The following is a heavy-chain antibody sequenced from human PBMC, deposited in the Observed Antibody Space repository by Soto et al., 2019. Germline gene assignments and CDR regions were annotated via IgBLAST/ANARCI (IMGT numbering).Heavy chain of an antibody. CDR1: GYTFTSYY. D-gene: IGHD2-21*02. CDR2: INPSGGST. CDR3: ARTIAYCGGDCYFDYYYGMDV. Sequence: ASVKVSCKASGYTFTSYYMHWVRQAPGRGLEWMGIINPSGGSTSYARKFQGRVTMTRDTSTSTVYMELSSLRSEDTAVYYCARTIAYCGGDCYFDYYYGMDVWGQGTTVTVSS. V-gene: IGHV1-46*01. J-gene: IGHJ6*02.